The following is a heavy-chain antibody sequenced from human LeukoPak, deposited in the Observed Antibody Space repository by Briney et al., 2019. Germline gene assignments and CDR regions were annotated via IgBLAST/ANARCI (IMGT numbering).Heavy chain of an antibody. J-gene: IGHJ5*02. D-gene: IGHD3-10*01. Sequence: GGSLRLSCAASGFTFSSYGMSWVRQAPGKGLEWVSAITGNGANTFHADSVKGRFTISRDNSKNTMYLQMNSLRAEDTALYYCARDRSGSYPNWFDPWGQGTLVTVSS. CDR2: ITGNGANT. CDR1: GFTFSSYG. V-gene: IGHV3-23*01. CDR3: ARDRSGSYPNWFDP.